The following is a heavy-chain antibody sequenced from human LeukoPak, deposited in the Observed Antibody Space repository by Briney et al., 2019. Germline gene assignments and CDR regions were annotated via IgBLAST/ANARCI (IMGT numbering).Heavy chain of an antibody. Sequence: GGSLRLSCVASGFTFSSSWLHWVRQAPGKGLVWVSRMNNDVSTINYADSVKGRFTISRDNAKNTLYLQMNSLRAEGTGVYYCARAGSYRFDYWGQGTLVTVSS. CDR1: GFTFSSSW. J-gene: IGHJ4*02. D-gene: IGHD1-26*01. V-gene: IGHV3-74*01. CDR3: ARAGSYRFDY. CDR2: MNNDVSTI.